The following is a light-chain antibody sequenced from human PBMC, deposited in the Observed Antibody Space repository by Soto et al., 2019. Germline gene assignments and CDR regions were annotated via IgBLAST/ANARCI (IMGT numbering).Light chain of an antibody. Sequence: DIQMTQSPSSLSASVADRVTITCRASQSITRYLNWYQQKPGTAPKLLIYAASSLQSGVPSRFSGSGSGTDFTLTISSLQPEDFATYYCQQSYSTLLTFGGGTKVDIK. CDR1: QSITRY. V-gene: IGKV1-39*01. CDR2: AAS. J-gene: IGKJ4*01. CDR3: QQSYSTLLT.